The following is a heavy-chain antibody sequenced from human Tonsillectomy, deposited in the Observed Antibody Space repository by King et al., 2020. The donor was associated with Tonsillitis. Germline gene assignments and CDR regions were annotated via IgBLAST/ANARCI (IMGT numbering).Heavy chain of an antibody. D-gene: IGHD2-2*02. CDR1: GYTFTTYG. J-gene: IGHJ4*02. CDR2: ISGYNGYT. V-gene: IGHV1-18*01. CDR3: ARDYCSTTSCYNGY. Sequence: QLVQSGAEVKKPGASVKVSCKDSGYTFTTYGITWVRQAPGQGLEWMGGISGYNGYTNYAQKLQGRVTMTTDTSTSTAYMELRSLKSDDTAVYYCARDYCSTTSCYNGYWGQGTLVTVSS.